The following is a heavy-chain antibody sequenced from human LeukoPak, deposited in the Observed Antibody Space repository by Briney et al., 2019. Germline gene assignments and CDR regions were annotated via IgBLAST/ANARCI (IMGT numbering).Heavy chain of an antibody. J-gene: IGHJ4*02. Sequence: ASVKVSCKVSGDTLTELSTNWVRQAPGQGLEWMGGFPPKNGEAIYAQKFQGRVTMTRDTSTSTVYMELSSLRSEDTAVYYCARIAEKVGATGPADYWGQGTLVTVSS. CDR3: ARIAEKVGATGPADY. CDR1: GDTLTELS. V-gene: IGHV1-24*01. D-gene: IGHD1-26*01. CDR2: FPPKNGEA.